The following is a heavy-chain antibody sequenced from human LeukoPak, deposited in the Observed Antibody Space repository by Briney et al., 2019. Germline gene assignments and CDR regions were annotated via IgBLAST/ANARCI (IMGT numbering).Heavy chain of an antibody. J-gene: IGHJ6*02. D-gene: IGHD3-10*01. V-gene: IGHV4-34*01. CDR3: ARVGGSGPYYYGMDV. CDR2: INHSGST. CDR1: GGSFSGYY. Sequence: SETLSLTCAVYGGSFSGYYWSWIRQPPGKGLEWIGEINHSGSTNYNPSLRSRVTISVDTSKNQFSLKLSSVTAADTAVYYCARVGGSGPYYYGMDVWGQGTTVTVSS.